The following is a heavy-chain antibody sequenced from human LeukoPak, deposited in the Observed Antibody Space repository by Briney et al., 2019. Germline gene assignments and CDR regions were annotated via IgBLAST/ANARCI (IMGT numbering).Heavy chain of an antibody. CDR2: INHSGST. D-gene: IGHD2-21*01. CDR1: GGSFSGYY. V-gene: IGHV4-34*01. J-gene: IGHJ4*02. Sequence: SETLSLTCAVYGGSFSGYYWSWIRQPPGKGLEWIGEINHSGSTNYSPSLKSRVTISTDTSKNQFSLKLSSVTAADTAVYFCARGGGEAPSSWGQGNLVTVSS. CDR3: ARGGGEAPSS.